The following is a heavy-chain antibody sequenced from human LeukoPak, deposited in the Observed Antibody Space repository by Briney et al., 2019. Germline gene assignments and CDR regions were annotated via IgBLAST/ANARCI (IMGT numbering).Heavy chain of an antibody. CDR1: GFTFSSYS. CDR2: ISSSSSYI. CDR3: ARDKGHSSSWFSPSDV. J-gene: IGHJ6*02. V-gene: IGHV3-21*01. D-gene: IGHD6-13*01. Sequence: GGSLRLSCAASGFTFSSYSMNWVRQAPGKGLEWVSSISSSSSYIYYADSVKGRFTISRDNAKNSLYLQMNSLRAEDTAAYYCARDKGHSSSWFSPSDVWGQGTTVTVSS.